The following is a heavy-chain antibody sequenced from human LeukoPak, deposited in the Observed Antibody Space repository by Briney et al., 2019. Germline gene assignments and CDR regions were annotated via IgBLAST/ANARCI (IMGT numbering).Heavy chain of an antibody. V-gene: IGHV4-34*01. D-gene: IGHD5-24*01. CDR2: INHSGST. Sequence: SETLSLTCAVYGGSFSGYYWSWIRQPPGKGLEWIGEINHSGSTNYNPSLKSRVTISVDTSKNQFSLKLSSVTAADTAVYYCARDLGDGYSHFDYWGQGTLVTVSS. CDR1: GGSFSGYY. CDR3: ARDLGDGYSHFDY. J-gene: IGHJ4*02.